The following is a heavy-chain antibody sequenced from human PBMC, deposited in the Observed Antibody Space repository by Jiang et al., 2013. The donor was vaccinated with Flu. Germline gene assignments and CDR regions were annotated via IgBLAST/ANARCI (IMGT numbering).Heavy chain of an antibody. CDR2: IYYSGST. CDR3: ARLRRISNYEGNWFDP. D-gene: IGHD4-11*01. V-gene: IGHV4-39*01. CDR1: GGSISSSSYY. J-gene: IGHJ5*02. Sequence: GLVKPSETLSLTCTVSGGSISSSSYYWGWIRQPPGKGLEWIGSIYYSGSTYYNPSLKSRVTISVDTSKNQFSLKLSSVTAADTAVYYCARLRRISNYEGNWFDPWGQGTLVTVSS.